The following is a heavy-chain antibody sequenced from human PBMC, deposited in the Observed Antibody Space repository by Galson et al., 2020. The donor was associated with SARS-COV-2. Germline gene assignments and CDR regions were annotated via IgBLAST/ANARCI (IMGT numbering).Heavy chain of an antibody. CDR2: IYYSGSI. CDR1: GGSISSGSYF. J-gene: IGHJ4*02. CDR3: ARREITMVRGVVTSYFDY. Sequence: SETLSLTCTVSGGSISSGSYFWGWIRQPPGKGLEWIGSIYYSGSIYYNPSLKSRVTMSVDMSKNQFSLKLSSVTAADTAVYYCARREITMVRGVVTSYFDYWGQGTLVTVSS. V-gene: IGHV4-39*01. D-gene: IGHD3-10*01.